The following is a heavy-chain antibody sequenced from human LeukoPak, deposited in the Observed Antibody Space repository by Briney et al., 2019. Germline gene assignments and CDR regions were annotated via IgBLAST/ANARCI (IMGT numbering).Heavy chain of an antibody. V-gene: IGHV3-66*01. CDR2: IYSGGST. J-gene: IGHJ3*02. CDR1: GFTVSSNY. D-gene: IGHD3-3*01. CDR3: ARDRTIFGVRAFDI. Sequence: PGGSLRLSCAASGFTVSSNYMSWVRQAPGKGLEWVSVIYSGGSTYYADSVKGRFTISRDNSENTLYLQMNSLRAEDAAVYYCARDRTIFGVRAFDIWGQGTMVTVSS.